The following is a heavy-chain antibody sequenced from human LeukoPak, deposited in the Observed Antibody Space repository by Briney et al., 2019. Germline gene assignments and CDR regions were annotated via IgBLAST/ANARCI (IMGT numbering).Heavy chain of an antibody. D-gene: IGHD6-25*01. CDR3: ARVLEAASFDY. CDR1: GFTFSSYE. V-gene: IGHV3-48*03. Sequence: GGSLRLSCAASGFTFSSYEMSRVRQGPGMGLEWVSYISRSSTTIYYADSVKRRFAISRDNAKNSLYLQMNSLRAEHTAVYYCARVLEAASFDYWGQGILVTVSS. J-gene: IGHJ4*02. CDR2: ISRSSTTI.